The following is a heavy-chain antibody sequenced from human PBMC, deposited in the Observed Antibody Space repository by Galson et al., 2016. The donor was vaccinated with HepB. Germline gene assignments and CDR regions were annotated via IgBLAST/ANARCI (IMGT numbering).Heavy chain of an antibody. Sequence: SLRLSCAASGFNFSAYTMNWVRQAPGKGLEWASSISTSGSHAYYADSVRGRFTISRDNARNSLYLQMNSLRAEDTAVYYCAGYYDSSGHEGFDYWGQGTLVTVSS. J-gene: IGHJ4*02. CDR2: ISTSGSHA. D-gene: IGHD3-22*01. CDR1: GFNFSAYT. V-gene: IGHV3-21*04. CDR3: AGYYDSSGHEGFDY.